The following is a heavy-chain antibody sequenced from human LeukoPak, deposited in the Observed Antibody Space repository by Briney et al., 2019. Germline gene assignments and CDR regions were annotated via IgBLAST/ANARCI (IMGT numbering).Heavy chain of an antibody. CDR2: VRSKAYGETT. D-gene: IGHD3-22*01. CDR1: GFTFGDFA. J-gene: IGHJ4*02. Sequence: GGSLRLSCIASGFTFGDFAMSWVRQAPGKGLEWVGLVRSKAYGETTEYAAFVKGRFTISRDDSNNIAYLQMNSLKTEDTAVYFCTRAWGYYYDSSAYYYNYWGQGTLVTVSS. CDR3: TRAWGYYYDSSAYYYNY. V-gene: IGHV3-49*04.